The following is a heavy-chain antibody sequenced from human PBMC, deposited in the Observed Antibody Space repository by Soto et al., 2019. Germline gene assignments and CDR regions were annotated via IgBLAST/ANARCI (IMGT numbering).Heavy chain of an antibody. D-gene: IGHD2-8*01. V-gene: IGHV4-39*01. J-gene: IGHJ4*02. CDR1: GDSIVTTHSY. CDR2: IHYSGSN. Sequence: SETLSLTCTVSGDSIVTTHSYWALIRQSPGKGLEGIGNIHYSGSNYYMPSLRSPVTLSVDTSKNQFSLRLTSVTAEDTAVYYCARHECNGNVWPLDYWGQGILVTVSS. CDR3: ARHECNGNVWPLDY.